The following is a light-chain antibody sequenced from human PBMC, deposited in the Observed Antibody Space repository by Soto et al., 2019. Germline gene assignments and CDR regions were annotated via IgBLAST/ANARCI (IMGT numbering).Light chain of an antibody. CDR2: DND. V-gene: IGLV1-51*01. CDR3: GTWDGSLSAGVV. Sequence: QSVLTQPPSVSAAPGQRVTISCSGTSSNIGNSYVSWYQQLPGTAPKLLIYDNDERPSGIPDRFSGSKSGTSATLVITVLQTGDEADYYCGTWDGSLSAGVVFGGGTKLTVL. J-gene: IGLJ2*01. CDR1: SSNIGNSY.